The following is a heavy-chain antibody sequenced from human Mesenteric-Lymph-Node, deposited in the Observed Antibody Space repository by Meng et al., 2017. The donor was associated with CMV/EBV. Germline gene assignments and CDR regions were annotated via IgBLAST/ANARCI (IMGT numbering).Heavy chain of an antibody. CDR2: IRYDGSNK. CDR3: AKVGQQLYYYYGMDV. CDR1: GFTFSSYG. V-gene: IGHV3-30*02. Sequence: GGSLRLSCAASGFTFSSYGMHWVRQAPGKGLEWVAFIRYDGSNKYYADSVKGRFTISRDNSKNTLYLQMNSLRAEVTAVYYCAKVGQQLYYYYGMDVWGQGTTVTVSS. J-gene: IGHJ6*02. D-gene: IGHD6-13*01.